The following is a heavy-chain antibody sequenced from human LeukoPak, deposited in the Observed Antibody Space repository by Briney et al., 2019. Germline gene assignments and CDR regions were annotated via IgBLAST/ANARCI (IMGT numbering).Heavy chain of an antibody. CDR2: ISYDGSNK. CDR3: ARDLDFGVVIIPLAYYYGMDV. D-gene: IGHD3-3*01. CDR1: GFTFSSYG. Sequence: GGSLRLSCAASGFTFSSYGMHWVRQAPGKGLEWVAVISYDGSNKYYADSVKGRFTISRDNSKNTLYLRMNSLRAEDTAVYYCARDLDFGVVIIPLAYYYGMDVWGQGTTVTVSS. V-gene: IGHV3-30*19. J-gene: IGHJ6*02.